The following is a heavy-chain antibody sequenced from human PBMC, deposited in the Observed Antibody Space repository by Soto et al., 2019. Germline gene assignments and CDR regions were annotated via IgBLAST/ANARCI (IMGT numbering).Heavy chain of an antibody. J-gene: IGHJ6*02. CDR2: IYYSGST. CDR3: ARDSSRRGYGCSGGSCYSGHYYGMDV. V-gene: IGHV4-31*03. Sequence: PSETLSLTCTVSGGSISSGGYYWSWIRQHPGKGLEWIGYIYYSGSTYYNPSLKSRVTISVDTSKNQFSLKLSSVTAADTAVYYCARDSSRRGYGCSGGSCYSGHYYGMDVWGQGTTVTVSS. CDR1: GGSISSGGYY. D-gene: IGHD2-15*01.